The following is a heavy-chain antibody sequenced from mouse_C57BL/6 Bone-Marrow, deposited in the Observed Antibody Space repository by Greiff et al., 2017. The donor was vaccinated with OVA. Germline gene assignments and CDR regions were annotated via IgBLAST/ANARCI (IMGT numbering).Heavy chain of an antibody. J-gene: IGHJ2*01. CDR1: GYSFTRYY. Sequence: QVQLKESGPELVKPGASVKISCKASGYSFTRYYIHWVKQRPGQGLEWIGWIYPGSGNTKYNEKFKGKATLTADTSSSTAYMQLSSLTSEDSAVYYCTGSYYFDYWGQGTTLTVSS. CDR2: IYPGSGNT. CDR3: TGSYYFDY. V-gene: IGHV1-66*01.